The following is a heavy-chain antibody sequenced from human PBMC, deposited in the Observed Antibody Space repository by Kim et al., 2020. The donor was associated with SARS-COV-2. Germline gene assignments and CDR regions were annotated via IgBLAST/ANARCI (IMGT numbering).Heavy chain of an antibody. D-gene: IGHD3-3*01. Sequence: SETLSLTCTVSGGSVSSGSYYWSWIRQPPGKGLEWIGYIYYSGSTNYNPSLKSRVTISVDTSKNQFSLKLSSVTAADTAVYYCARDGGMTIFGVVPPDYYYGMDVWGQGTTVTVSS. CDR2: IYYSGST. V-gene: IGHV4-61*01. CDR1: GGSVSSGSYY. CDR3: ARDGGMTIFGVVPPDYYYGMDV. J-gene: IGHJ6*02.